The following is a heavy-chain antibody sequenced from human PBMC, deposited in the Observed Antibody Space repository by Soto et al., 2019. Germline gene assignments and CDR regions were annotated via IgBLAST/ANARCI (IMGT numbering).Heavy chain of an antibody. D-gene: IGHD3-22*01. V-gene: IGHV5-10-1*01. CDR2: IDPPDSYT. Sequence: PGESLKISCKGVGYTFTDFWISWVRQKPGKGLEWMGKIDPPDSYTNYSPSFQGHVTISVDRATNTAYLQWSSLKASDTAIYYCARRFDSSIVRDWYFDLWGRGTLVTVSS. J-gene: IGHJ2*01. CDR3: ARRFDSSIVRDWYFDL. CDR1: GYTFTDFW.